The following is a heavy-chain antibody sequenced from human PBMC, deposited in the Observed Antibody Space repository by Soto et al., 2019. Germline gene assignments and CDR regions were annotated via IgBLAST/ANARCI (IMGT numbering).Heavy chain of an antibody. CDR2: TYYRSKWYN. J-gene: IGHJ6*03. CDR3: AREGRKQQLAGYYYYYMDV. D-gene: IGHD6-13*01. CDR1: GDSVSSNSAA. V-gene: IGHV6-1*01. Sequence: PSQTLSLTCAISGDSVSSNSAAWNWIRQSPSRGLEWLGRTYYRSKWYNDYAVTVKSRITINPDTSKNQLSLQLNSVTPEDTAVYYCAREGRKQQLAGYYYYYMDVWGKGTTVTVSS.